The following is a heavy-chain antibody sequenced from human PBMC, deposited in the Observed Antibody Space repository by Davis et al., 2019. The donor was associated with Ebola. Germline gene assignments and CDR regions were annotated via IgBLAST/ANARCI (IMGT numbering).Heavy chain of an antibody. V-gene: IGHV4-39*01. CDR2: IYYSGST. CDR1: GGSISSSSYY. J-gene: IGHJ1*01. CDR3: ARHRRSVAGWYFQH. Sequence: PSETLSLTCTVSGGSISSSSYYWGWIRQPPGKGLEWIGSIYYSGSTYYNPSLKSRVTISVDTSKNQFSLKLSSVTAADTAVYYCARHRRSVAGWYFQHWGQGTLVTVSS. D-gene: IGHD6-19*01.